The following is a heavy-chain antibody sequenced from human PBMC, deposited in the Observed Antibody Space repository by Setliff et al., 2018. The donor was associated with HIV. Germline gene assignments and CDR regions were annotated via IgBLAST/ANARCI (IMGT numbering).Heavy chain of an antibody. J-gene: IGHJ6*02. CDR1: GGSISSGGYY. Sequence: PSETLSLTCTVSGGSISSGGYYWSWIRQHPGKGLEWIGYIYTSGSTNYNPSLKSRVTMSVDTSKNQFSLKVRYVTAADTAIYYCAREIWGQVAHVPYGMDVWGQGTTVTVSS. CDR2: IYTSGST. D-gene: IGHD5-12*01. CDR3: AREIWGQVAHVPYGMDV. V-gene: IGHV4-31*03.